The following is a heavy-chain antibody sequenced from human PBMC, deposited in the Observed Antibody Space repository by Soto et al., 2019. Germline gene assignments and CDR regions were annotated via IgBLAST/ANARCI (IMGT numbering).Heavy chain of an antibody. CDR2: ISYDGSNK. Sequence: QVQLVESGGGVVQPGRSLRLSCAASGFTFSSYGMHWVRQAPGKGLEWVAVISYDGSNKYYADSVKGRFTISRDNSKNTLYLQMNSLRAEDTAVYYCAKDLEDIVVVPAATIRGAFDIWGQGTMVTVSS. CDR3: AKDLEDIVVVPAATIRGAFDI. J-gene: IGHJ3*02. D-gene: IGHD2-2*01. V-gene: IGHV3-30*18. CDR1: GFTFSSYG.